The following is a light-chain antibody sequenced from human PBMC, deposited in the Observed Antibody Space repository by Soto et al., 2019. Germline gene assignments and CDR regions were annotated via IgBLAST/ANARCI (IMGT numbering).Light chain of an antibody. CDR1: SRDVGVYNY. Sequence: QSALTQPASVSGSPGQSITISCTGTSRDVGVYNYVSWYQQYPGKAPKLMIYGVSNRPSGVSNRFSGSKSDNTASLTISGLQAEDEADYYCSSHTTSRHVFGTGTKVTVL. J-gene: IGLJ1*01. CDR2: GVS. V-gene: IGLV2-14*01. CDR3: SSHTTSRHV.